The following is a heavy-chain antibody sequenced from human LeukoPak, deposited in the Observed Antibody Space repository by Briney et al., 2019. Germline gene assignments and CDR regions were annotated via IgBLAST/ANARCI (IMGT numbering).Heavy chain of an antibody. CDR2: IRYDGSNK. J-gene: IGHJ4*02. CDR1: GFTFSSYG. D-gene: IGHD6-19*01. CDR3: ARSIVQWLAGGGFDC. Sequence: GGSLRLSCAASGFTFSSYGMHWVRQAPGKGLEWVAFIRYDGSNKYYADSVKGRFTISRDNSKNTLYLQMNSLRAEDTAVYYCARSIVQWLAGGGFDCWGQGTLVTVSS. V-gene: IGHV3-30*02.